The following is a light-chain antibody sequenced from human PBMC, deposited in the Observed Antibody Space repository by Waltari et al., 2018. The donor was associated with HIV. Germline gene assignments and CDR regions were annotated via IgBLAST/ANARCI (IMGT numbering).Light chain of an antibody. J-gene: IGLJ2*01. V-gene: IGLV3-19*01. CDR3: NSRDSSGNHLV. CDR1: SLRSYY. Sequence: SSELTQDPAVSVALGQTVRITCQGDSLRSYYASWYQQKPGQAPVLVIYGKNNRPSGIPGLFSGSSTGKTASLTITGAQAEDEADYYGNSRDSSGNHLVFGGGTKLTVL. CDR2: GKN.